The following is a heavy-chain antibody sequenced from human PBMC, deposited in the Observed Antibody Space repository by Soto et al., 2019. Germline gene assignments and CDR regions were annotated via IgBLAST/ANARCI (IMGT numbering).Heavy chain of an antibody. J-gene: IGHJ6*02. CDR2: INPSGGST. D-gene: IGHD2-15*01. Sequence: ASVKVSCKASGYTFTSYYMHWVRQAPGRGLEWMGIINPSGGSTSYAQKFQGRVTMTRDTSTSTVYMELSSLRSEDTAVYYCASDHRWSDQYYGMDVWGQGTTVTVS. V-gene: IGHV1-46*01. CDR1: GYTFTSYY. CDR3: ASDHRWSDQYYGMDV.